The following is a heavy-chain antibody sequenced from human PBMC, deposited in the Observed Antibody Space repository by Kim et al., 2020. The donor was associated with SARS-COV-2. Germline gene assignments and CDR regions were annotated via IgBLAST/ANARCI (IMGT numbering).Heavy chain of an antibody. J-gene: IGHJ4*02. CDR3: ATSYDILTGYLYFDY. Sequence: SETLSLTCTVSGGSISSSSYYWGWIRQPPGKGLEWIGSIYYSGSTYYNPSLKSRVTISVDTSKNQFSLKLSSVTAADTAVYYCATSYDILTGYLYFDYWGQGTLVTVSS. CDR2: IYYSGST. CDR1: GGSISSSSYY. D-gene: IGHD3-9*01. V-gene: IGHV4-39*01.